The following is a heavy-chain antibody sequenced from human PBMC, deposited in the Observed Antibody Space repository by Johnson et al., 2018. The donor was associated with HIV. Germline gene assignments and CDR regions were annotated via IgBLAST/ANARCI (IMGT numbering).Heavy chain of an antibody. J-gene: IGHJ3*02. CDR1: GFTFSSYA. CDR3: ARDRAIVVAYDAFDI. CDR2: ISYDGSSK. D-gene: IGHD3-22*01. Sequence: QVQLVESGGGVVQPGRSLRLSCAASGFTFSSYAMPWVRQAPGKGLEWVAVISYDGSSKYYADSVKGRFTISRDNSKNTLYLQMNSLRPEDTALYYCARDRAIVVAYDAFDIWGQGTMVTVSS. V-gene: IGHV3-30-3*01.